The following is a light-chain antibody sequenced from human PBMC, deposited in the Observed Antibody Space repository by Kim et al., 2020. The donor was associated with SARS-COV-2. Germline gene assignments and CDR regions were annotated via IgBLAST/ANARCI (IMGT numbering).Light chain of an antibody. CDR2: AAS. CDR3: RQCGTSRT. J-gene: IGKJ1*01. V-gene: IGKV3-20*01. CDR1: QSVRNNC. Sequence: EIVLTQSPGTLSLSPGERATLSCRASQSVRNNCLAWYQQKPGQSPRLLIYAASTRATGIPDRFSGSGSGTDFTLTISRLEPEDFAVYFCRQCGTSRTFGRGTKVDIK.